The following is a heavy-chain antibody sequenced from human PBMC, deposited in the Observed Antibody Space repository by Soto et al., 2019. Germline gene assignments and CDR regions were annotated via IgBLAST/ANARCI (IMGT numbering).Heavy chain of an antibody. Sequence: QLQLQESGPGLVKPSETLSLTCTVSGGSIGTSGYYWGWIRQPPGKGLEWIGNIHYSGSASYSPSLKSRAPLSAGTSRNQFPLNLPSVPAADTAVSIWVGGYPWVGFDYGGQGTRVTASS. CDR3: VGGYPWVGFDY. D-gene: IGHD3-22*01. V-gene: IGHV4-39*01. J-gene: IGHJ4*02. CDR1: GGSIGTSGYY. CDR2: IHYSGSA.